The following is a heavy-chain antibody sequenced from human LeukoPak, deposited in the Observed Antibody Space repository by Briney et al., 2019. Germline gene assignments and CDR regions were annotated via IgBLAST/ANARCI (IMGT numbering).Heavy chain of an antibody. CDR3: ARDRRGVMDW. D-gene: IGHD3-10*01. CDR1: GFTFSSYE. Sequence: PGGSLRLSCAATGFTFSSYEMNWVRQAPGKGLEWVSYISSSGSTIYYADSVKGRFTISRDNAKNSLYLQMNSLRAGDTAVYYCARDRRGVMDWWGQGTLVTVSS. J-gene: IGHJ4*02. V-gene: IGHV3-48*03. CDR2: ISSSGSTI.